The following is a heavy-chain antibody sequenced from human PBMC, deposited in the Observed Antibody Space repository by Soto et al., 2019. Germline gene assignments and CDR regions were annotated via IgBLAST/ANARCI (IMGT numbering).Heavy chain of an antibody. CDR2: INPSGGST. CDR3: ARDGRCSGGSCYSDYYYGMDV. Sequence: WASVKVSCKASGYTFTSYYMHWVRQAPGQGLEWMGIINPSGGSTSYAQKFQGRVTMTRDTSTSTVYMELSSLRSEDTAVYYCARDGRCSGGSCYSDYYYGMDVWGQGTTVTVSS. J-gene: IGHJ6*02. CDR1: GYTFTSYY. D-gene: IGHD2-15*01. V-gene: IGHV1-46*01.